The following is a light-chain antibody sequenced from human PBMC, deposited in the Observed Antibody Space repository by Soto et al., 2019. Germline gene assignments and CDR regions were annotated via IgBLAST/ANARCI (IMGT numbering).Light chain of an antibody. J-gene: IGKJ1*01. CDR2: WAS. CDR1: QSILYSPNNKNY. CDR3: QQYLITPWT. V-gene: IGKV4-1*01. Sequence: DIVMTQSPDSLAVSLGERATINCKSSQSILYSPNNKNYLAWYQQKPGQPPKLLFYWASTRESGVPDRFSGSGSGTDFTLTISILQAEDVAVYYCQQYLITPWTFGQETKVEIK.